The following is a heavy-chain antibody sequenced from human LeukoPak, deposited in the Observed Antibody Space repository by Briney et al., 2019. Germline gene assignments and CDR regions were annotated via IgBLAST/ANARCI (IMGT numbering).Heavy chain of an antibody. V-gene: IGHV4-34*01. D-gene: IGHD1-26*01. J-gene: IGHJ4*02. Sequence: PGGSLRLSCAASGFTFSSYAMSWVRQAPGKGLEWIGEINHSGSTNYNPSLKSRVTISVDTSKNQFSLKLSSVTAADTAVYYCARMGGLGDYWGQGTLVTVSS. CDR3: ARMGGLGDY. CDR1: GFTFSSYA. CDR2: INHSGST.